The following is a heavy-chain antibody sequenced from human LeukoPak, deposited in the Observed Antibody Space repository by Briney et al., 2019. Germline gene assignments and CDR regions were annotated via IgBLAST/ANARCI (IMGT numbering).Heavy chain of an antibody. CDR3: ARDLGILQRNMDV. J-gene: IGHJ6*03. D-gene: IGHD6-13*01. Sequence: GGSLRLSCAASGFTVSYNYMSWIRQAPGKGLEWVSYISNSGSTIYYADSVKGRFTISRDNAKNSLYLQMNSLRAEDTAVYYCARDLGILQRNMDVWGKGTTVTISS. V-gene: IGHV3-11*01. CDR1: GFTVSYNY. CDR2: ISNSGSTI.